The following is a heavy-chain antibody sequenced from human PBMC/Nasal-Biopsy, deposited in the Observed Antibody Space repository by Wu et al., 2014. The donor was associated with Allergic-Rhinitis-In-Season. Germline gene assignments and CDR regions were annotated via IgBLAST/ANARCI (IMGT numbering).Heavy chain of an antibody. CDR2: IDWDDDK. CDR1: GFSLTTSGLC. D-gene: IGHD3-9*01. CDR3: AHRVPLTGYWNGGWFDR. J-gene: IGHJ5*02. V-gene: IGHV2-70*12. Sequence: LVKPTQTLTLTCAFSGFSLTTSGLCVSWIRQPAQGRPGVLARIDWDDDKYYTASLKTRLSISKDTSRNQVVLTLTNMDPVDTATYYCAHRVPLTGYWNGGWFDRWAREPWSPSPQ.